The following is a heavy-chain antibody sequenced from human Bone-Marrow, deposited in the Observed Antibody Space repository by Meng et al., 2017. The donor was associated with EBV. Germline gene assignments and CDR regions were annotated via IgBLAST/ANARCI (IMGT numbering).Heavy chain of an antibody. CDR1: GFSINDHY. Sequence: EVHLVESGGGLVQPGGSLRGSCVASGFSINDHYMDWVRQVPRKGLEWVGRTRTKARSYSTEYAASVKGRFSVSRDDSKNSVYLQMNSLKNEDTAVYYCAGNNYGSHPPSWGRVTLGNVSS. V-gene: IGHV3-72*01. CDR3: AGNNYGSHPPS. D-gene: IGHD1/OR15-1a*01. CDR2: TRTKARSYST. J-gene: IGHJ4*02.